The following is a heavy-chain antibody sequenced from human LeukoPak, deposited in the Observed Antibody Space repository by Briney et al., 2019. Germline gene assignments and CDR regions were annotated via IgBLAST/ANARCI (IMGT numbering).Heavy chain of an antibody. CDR2: ITAYNGNT. V-gene: IGHV1-18*01. Sequence: ASVKVSCKASGYKFTSYGISWVRQAPGQGLEWMGWITAYNGNTDYAQKFQGRVTMTTDTSTSTAYMEVRSLRSDDTAVYYCAKGWRDGYMGRFYYMDVWGKGTTVTVSS. CDR3: AKGWRDGYMGRFYYMDV. CDR1: GYKFTSYG. D-gene: IGHD5-24*01. J-gene: IGHJ6*03.